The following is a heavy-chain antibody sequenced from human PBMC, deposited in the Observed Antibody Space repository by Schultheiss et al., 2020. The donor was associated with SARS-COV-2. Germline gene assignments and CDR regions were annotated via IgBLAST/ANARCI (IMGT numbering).Heavy chain of an antibody. Sequence: GGSLRLSCAASGFTFSDYYMSWIRQAPGKGLEWVSYISSSGSTIYYADSVKGRFTISRDNANNSLYLQMNSLRAEDTAVYYCATSRGYGDFVFDYWGQGTLVTVSS. V-gene: IGHV3-11*04. CDR1: GFTFSDYY. D-gene: IGHD4-17*01. CDR3: ATSRGYGDFVFDY. CDR2: ISSSGSTI. J-gene: IGHJ4*02.